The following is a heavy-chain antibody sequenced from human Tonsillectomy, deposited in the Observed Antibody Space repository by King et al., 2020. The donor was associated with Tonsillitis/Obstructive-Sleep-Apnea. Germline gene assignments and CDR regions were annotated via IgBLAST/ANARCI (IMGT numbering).Heavy chain of an antibody. CDR3: ARDGGPPESYGMDV. CDR2: ISYDGSNI. V-gene: IGHV3-30*04. J-gene: IGHJ6*02. CDR1: GFTFRTYA. Sequence: HVQLVESGGGVVQPGRSLRLSCAASGFTFRTYAMHWVRQAPGKGLEWVAVISYDGSNIYYADSVKGRFTISRDNSKNTLYLQMNSLRVEDTAVYYCARDGGPPESYGMDVWGQGTTVTVSS. D-gene: IGHD3-16*01.